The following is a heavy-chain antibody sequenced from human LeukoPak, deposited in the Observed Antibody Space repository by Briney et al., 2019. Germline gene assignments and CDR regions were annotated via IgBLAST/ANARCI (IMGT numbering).Heavy chain of an antibody. CDR1: GGSISSSSYY. CDR3: ARLETPPFFWSGLISSYYYYGMDV. Sequence: SETLSLTCTVSGGSISSSSYYWGWIRQPPGKGLEWIGSIYYSGSTYYNPSLKSRVTISVDTSKNQFSLKLSSMTAADTAVYYCARLETPPFFWSGLISSYYYYGMDVWGQGTTVTVSS. D-gene: IGHD3-3*01. V-gene: IGHV4-39*01. CDR2: IYYSGST. J-gene: IGHJ6*02.